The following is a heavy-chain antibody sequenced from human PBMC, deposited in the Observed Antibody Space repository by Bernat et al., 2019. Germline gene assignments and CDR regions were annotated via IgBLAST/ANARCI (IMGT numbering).Heavy chain of an antibody. V-gene: IGHV1-18*01. CDR2: ISAYNGNT. J-gene: IGHJ5*02. CDR1: RYTFTSYG. Sequence: QVQLVQSGAEVKKPGASVKVSCKASRYTFTSYGISWVRQAPGQVLEWMGWISAYNGNTNYAQKLRDAVIMTKVTPTSTAYLKLGRLTSDVTAVYYCARPQNRGVILRSNWFDPWGQGTQVTDSA. D-gene: IGHD3-10*01. CDR3: ARPQNRGVILRSNWFDP.